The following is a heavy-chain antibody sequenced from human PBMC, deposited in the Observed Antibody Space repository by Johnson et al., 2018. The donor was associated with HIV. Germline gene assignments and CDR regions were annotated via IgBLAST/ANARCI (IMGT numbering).Heavy chain of an antibody. V-gene: IGHV3-23*04. Sequence: VQLVESGGGLVKPGGSLRLSCAASGFTFSSYAMSWVRQAPGKGLEWVSAISGSGGSTYYADSVKGRFTISRDNSKNTLYLQMNSLRAEDTAVYYWARDQYSSDWVGGGDAFDIWGQGTMVTVSS. D-gene: IGHD6-19*01. CDR2: ISGSGGST. J-gene: IGHJ3*02. CDR3: ARDQYSSDWVGGGDAFDI. CDR1: GFTFSSYA.